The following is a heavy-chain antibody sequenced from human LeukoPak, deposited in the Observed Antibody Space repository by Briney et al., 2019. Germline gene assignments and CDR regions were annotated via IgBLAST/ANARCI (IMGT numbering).Heavy chain of an antibody. CDR3: ARRPCPSGSRGYFQC. CDR2: ITHSGNT. Sequence: SETLSLTCAVCGGPFTVHYWAWIRHPPGKGLEWIGEITHSGNTNYNPSLKSRVPLLVDMSKKQISLRLSSVTAADTAVYYCARRPCPSGSRGYFQCWGQGTLVTVSS. V-gene: IGHV4-34*01. J-gene: IGHJ1*01. D-gene: IGHD6-25*01. CDR1: GGPFTVHY.